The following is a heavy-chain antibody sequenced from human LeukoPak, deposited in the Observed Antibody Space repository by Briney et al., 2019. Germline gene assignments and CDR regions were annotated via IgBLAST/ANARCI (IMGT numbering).Heavy chain of an antibody. CDR3: ARDPSTMAANDYSSSPYYFDY. J-gene: IGHJ4*02. CDR2: TYYRPKWYN. D-gene: IGHD6-6*01. Sequence: PSQTLSLTCAISGDSVSSNSTAWNWIRQSPSRGLEWLGRTYYRPKWYNDYAVSVKSRITINPDTSKNQFSLQLNSVTPEDTAVYYCARDPSTMAANDYSSSPYYFDYWGQGTLVTVSS. V-gene: IGHV6-1*01. CDR1: GDSVSSNSTA.